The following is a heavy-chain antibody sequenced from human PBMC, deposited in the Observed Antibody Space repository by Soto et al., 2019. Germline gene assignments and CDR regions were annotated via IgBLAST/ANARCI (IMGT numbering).Heavy chain of an antibody. D-gene: IGHD6-13*01. J-gene: IGHJ6*02. Sequence: SVKVSCKASGGTFSSYAISWVRQAPGQGLEWMGGIIPIFGTAIYAQKFQGRVTITADESTSTAYMELSSLRSEDTAVYYCASAAAVKGLYYYYGMDVWGQGTTVTVSS. CDR3: ASAAAVKGLYYYYGMDV. CDR2: IIPIFGTA. V-gene: IGHV1-69*13. CDR1: GGTFSSYA.